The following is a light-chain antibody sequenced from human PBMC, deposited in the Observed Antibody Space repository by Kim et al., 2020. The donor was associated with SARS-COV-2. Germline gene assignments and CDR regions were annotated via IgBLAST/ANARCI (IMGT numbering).Light chain of an antibody. CDR2: YYN. CDR3: QGWERSSGHPV. J-gene: IGLJ7*01. CDR1: SVGSKS. Sequence: APGKAARVTSGGNSVGSKSVHWYQYRPGPAQALVIDYYNDRKPGIPVRVSVSNSGNTATLTMGRGEAEDEADYDCQGWERSSGHPVFGGGTQLTVL. V-gene: IGLV3-21*01.